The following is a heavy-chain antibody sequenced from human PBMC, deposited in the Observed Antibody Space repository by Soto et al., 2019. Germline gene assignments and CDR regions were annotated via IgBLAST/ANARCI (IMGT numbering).Heavy chain of an antibody. J-gene: IGHJ4*02. CDR2: INQDGSGR. D-gene: IGHD3-10*01. V-gene: IGHV3-7*03. Sequence: EVQVVESGGTLVQPGGSLRLSCAPSGFTFSYYWMTWVRQAPGKGLEWVANINQDGSGRWHADSVQGRFTVSRDNGKEALYLQMNSLRVEDTAVYYCARGLSVDMAAVMGCYFDFWGRGTLVTVSS. CDR3: ARGLSVDMAAVMGCYFDF. CDR1: GFTFSYYW.